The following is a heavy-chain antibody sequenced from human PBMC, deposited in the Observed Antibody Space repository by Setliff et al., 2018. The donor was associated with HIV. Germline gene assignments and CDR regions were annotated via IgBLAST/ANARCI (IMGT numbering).Heavy chain of an antibody. Sequence: SETLSLTCTVSGDSISSGGYYWSWIRQPAGQGLAWIRRIYTSGNTNYNPSTNYNPSLQNRITISLETSRNQFSLRVTSVTATDTAVYYCTLQSPVAGSGAFDIWGQGTMVTVSS. J-gene: IGHJ3*02. CDR2: IYTSGNTNYNPST. V-gene: IGHV4-61*02. CDR3: TLQSPVAGSGAFDI. D-gene: IGHD6-19*01. CDR1: GDSISSGGYY.